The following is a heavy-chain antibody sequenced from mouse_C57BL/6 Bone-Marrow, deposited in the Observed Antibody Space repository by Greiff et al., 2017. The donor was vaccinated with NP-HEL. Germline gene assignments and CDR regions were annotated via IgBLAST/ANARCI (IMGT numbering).Heavy chain of an antibody. Sequence: VQGVESGPELVKPGASVKLSCKASGYTFTSYDINWVKQRPGQGLEWIGWIYPRDGSTKYNEKFKGKATLTVDTSSSTAYMELHSLTSEDSAVYFCARFYYSNPYYFDYWGQGTTLTVSS. CDR1: GYTFTSYD. J-gene: IGHJ2*01. V-gene: IGHV1-85*01. D-gene: IGHD2-5*01. CDR2: IYPRDGST. CDR3: ARFYYSNPYYFDY.